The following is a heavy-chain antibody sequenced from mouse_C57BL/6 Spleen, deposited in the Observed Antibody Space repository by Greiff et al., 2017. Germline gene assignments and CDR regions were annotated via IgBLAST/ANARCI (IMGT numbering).Heavy chain of an antibody. CDR1: GFNIKDDY. J-gene: IGHJ4*01. CDR2: IDPENGDT. V-gene: IGHV14-4*01. CDR3: TLRHYYAMDY. D-gene: IGHD2-12*01. Sequence: VQLQQSGAELVRPGASVKLSCTASGFNIKDDYKHWVKQRPEQGLEWIGWIDPENGDTEYASKFQGKATITADTSSNTAYLQLSSLTSEDTAVYYCTLRHYYAMDYWGQGTSVTVSS.